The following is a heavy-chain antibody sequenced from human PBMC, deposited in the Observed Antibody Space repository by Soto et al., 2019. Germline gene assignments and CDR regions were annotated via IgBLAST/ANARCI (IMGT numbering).Heavy chain of an antibody. J-gene: IGHJ4*02. CDR1: GDSISSSSYY. CDR2: IYYSGSM. CDR3: ASPSQATGFSDY. Sequence: QLQLQESGPGLVKPSETLSLTCTVSGDSISSSSYYWGWIRQPPGKGLEWIASIYYSGSMYYNPSLKSRVTISADTSKNQFSLKLSSVTAADTAVYYCASPSQATGFSDYWGQGILVTVSS. V-gene: IGHV4-39*01. D-gene: IGHD5-12*01.